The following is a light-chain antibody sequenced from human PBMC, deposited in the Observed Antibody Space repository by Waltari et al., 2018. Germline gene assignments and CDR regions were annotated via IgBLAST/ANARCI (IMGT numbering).Light chain of an antibody. CDR3: GTWDSSLSEEV. CDR2: DNK. J-gene: IGLJ2*01. Sequence: QSVLTQPPSVSAAPGQKVTISCSGSSSNIGNNYVAWYQQLPRTAPKLLIYDNKKRPSGIPVRFSGSKSGTSATLGITGLQAGDEADYYCGTWDSSLSEEVFGGGTKLTVL. CDR1: SSNIGNNY. V-gene: IGLV1-51*01.